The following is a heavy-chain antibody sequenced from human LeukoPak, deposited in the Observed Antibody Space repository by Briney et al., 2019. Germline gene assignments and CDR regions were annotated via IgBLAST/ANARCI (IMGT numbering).Heavy chain of an antibody. J-gene: IGHJ5*02. CDR2: IYYSGST. Sequence: SEALSLTCTVSGGSISSYYWSWIRQPPGKGLEWIGYIYYSGSTNYNPSLKSRVTISVDTSKNQFSLKLSSVTAADTAVYYCARQPAVDSDYMGLGNWFDPWGQGTLVTVSS. CDR3: ARQPAVDSDYMGLGNWFDP. CDR1: GGSISSYY. V-gene: IGHV4-59*08. D-gene: IGHD4-11*01.